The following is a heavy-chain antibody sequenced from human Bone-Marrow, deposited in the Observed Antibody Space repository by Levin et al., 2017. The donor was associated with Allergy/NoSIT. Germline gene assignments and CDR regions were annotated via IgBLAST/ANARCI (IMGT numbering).Heavy chain of an antibody. J-gene: IGHJ4*02. CDR1: GFTFSSYG. Sequence: GESLKISCAASGFTFSSYGMSWVRQAPGKGLEWVSAISGSGASTYYADSVKGRFTISRDNSKNTLYLQMNSLRAEDTAVYYCARRYSSSWFFGDWGQGTLVTVSS. V-gene: IGHV3-23*01. CDR3: ARRYSSSWFFGD. CDR2: ISGSGAST. D-gene: IGHD6-13*01.